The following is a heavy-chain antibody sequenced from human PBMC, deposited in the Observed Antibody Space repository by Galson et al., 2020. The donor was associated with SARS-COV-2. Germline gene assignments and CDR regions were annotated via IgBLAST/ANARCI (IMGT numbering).Heavy chain of an antibody. D-gene: IGHD6-13*01. J-gene: IGHJ3*02. CDR3: AREVRSSNNDAFDI. CDR1: GFTFSDYY. CDR2: ISSSGDTI. Sequence: NSGGSLRLSCAASGFTFSDYYMSWIRQAPGKGLEWVSYISSSGDTIYYADSVKGRFTMSRDNAKNSLYLQMNSLRAEDTAVYYCAREVRSSNNDAFDIWGQETMVTVSS. V-gene: IGHV3-11*04.